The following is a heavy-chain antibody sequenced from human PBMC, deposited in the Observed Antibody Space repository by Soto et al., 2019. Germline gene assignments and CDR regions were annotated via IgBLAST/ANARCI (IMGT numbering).Heavy chain of an antibody. CDR3: AKDNGSGCDWLRVGDASDI. J-gene: IGHJ3*02. D-gene: IGHD5-12*01. CDR1: GFTFSSYG. V-gene: IGHV3-30*18. Sequence: GESLKISCAASGFTFSSYGMHWVRQAPGKGLKWVAVISYDGSNKYYADSVKGRLTISRDNSKNTLYLQMNSLRGEDTAVYYCAKDNGSGCDWLRVGDASDIWGQGTMVTVSS. CDR2: ISYDGSNK.